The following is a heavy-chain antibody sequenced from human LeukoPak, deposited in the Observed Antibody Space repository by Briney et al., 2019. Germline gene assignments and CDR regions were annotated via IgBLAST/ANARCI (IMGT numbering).Heavy chain of an antibody. CDR3: ARGMTATSHYYYYYMDV. CDR1: GFTVSSNY. Sequence: GGSLRLSCTASGFTVSSNYMSWVRQAPGKGLEWVSVIYSGGSTYYADSVKGRFTISRDNSKNTLYLQMNSLRAVDTAVYYCARGMTATSHYYYYYMDVWGKGTTVTVSS. D-gene: IGHD5-12*01. CDR2: IYSGGST. J-gene: IGHJ6*03. V-gene: IGHV3-66*02.